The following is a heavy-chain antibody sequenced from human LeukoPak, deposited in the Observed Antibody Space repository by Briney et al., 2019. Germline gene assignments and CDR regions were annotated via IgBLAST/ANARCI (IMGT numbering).Heavy chain of an antibody. CDR2: ISGGSDGT. J-gene: IGHJ5*02. D-gene: IGHD2-15*01. CDR1: GFTFINYA. V-gene: IGHV3-23*01. Sequence: GGSLRLSCAASGFTFINYAMSWVRQAPGMGLEWVSGISGGSDGTYYADSVKGRFTISRDNSKNTLYLQMNSLRAEDTAVYYCARGGFRFFAHWGQGTLVTVSS. CDR3: ARGGFRFFAH.